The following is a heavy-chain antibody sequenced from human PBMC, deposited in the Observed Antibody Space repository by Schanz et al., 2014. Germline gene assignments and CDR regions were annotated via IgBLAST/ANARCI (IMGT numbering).Heavy chain of an antibody. J-gene: IGHJ6*03. CDR1: GFTFSSYA. V-gene: IGHV3-23*03. CDR2: IIFTDGRT. D-gene: IGHD3-10*01. CDR3: AKGSRSGSKVMDV. Sequence: EVQLLESGGGLVQPGGSLRLSCAASGFTFSSYAMSCVRQAPGRGLEWVSIIFTDGRTYYADSVKGRFTISRDSAKNSLYLQMNSLRPEDTALYYCAKGSRSGSKVMDVWGKGTTVTVSS.